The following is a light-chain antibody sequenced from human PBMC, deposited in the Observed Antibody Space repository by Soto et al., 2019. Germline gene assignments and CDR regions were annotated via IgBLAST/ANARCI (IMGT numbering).Light chain of an antibody. J-gene: IGLJ2*01. CDR3: SSYTSSSTPVV. CDR1: SSDVGGYNY. CDR2: DVS. Sequence: QLVLTQPASVSGSPGQSITISCTGTSSDVGGYNYVSWYQQHPDKAPKLMIYDVSNRPSGVSNRFSGSKSGNTASLTISGLQAEDEADYYCSSYTSSSTPVVFGGGTKVTVL. V-gene: IGLV2-14*01.